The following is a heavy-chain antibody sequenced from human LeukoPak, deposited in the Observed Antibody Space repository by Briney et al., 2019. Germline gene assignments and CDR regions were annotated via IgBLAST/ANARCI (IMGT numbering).Heavy chain of an antibody. CDR2: IIPVLNIT. V-gene: IGHV1-69*04. J-gene: IGHJ6*02. CDR1: GGTFSSSA. Sequence: SVKVSCKTSGGTFSSSAITWVRQAPGQGLEWMGRIIPVLNITTYAQKFQGRVTITADTSTSTVYMELSSLRSEETAVYYCARDQGLTAPPPYGLDVWGQGTTVIVSS. D-gene: IGHD5-18*01. CDR3: ARDQGLTAPPPYGLDV.